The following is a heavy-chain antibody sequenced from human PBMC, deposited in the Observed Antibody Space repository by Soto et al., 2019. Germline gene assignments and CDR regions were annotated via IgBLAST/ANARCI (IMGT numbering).Heavy chain of an antibody. J-gene: IGHJ3*02. CDR3: AREGRPLDAFDI. V-gene: IGHV1-46*01. CDR1: GYTFTSYY. CDR2: INPSGGST. Sequence: ASVKVSCKASGYTFTSYYMNWVRQAPGQGLEWMGIINPSGGSTSYAQKFQGRVTMTRDTSTSTVYMELSSLRSEDTAVYYCAREGRPLDAFDIWGQGTMVTVSS.